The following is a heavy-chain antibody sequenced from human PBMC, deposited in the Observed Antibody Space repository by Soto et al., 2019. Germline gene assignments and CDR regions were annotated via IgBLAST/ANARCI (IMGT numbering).Heavy chain of an antibody. CDR3: ARLSTLYGDSFDY. D-gene: IGHD4-17*01. CDR1: GGSISSSSYY. V-gene: IGHV4-39*01. CDR2: IYYSGST. Sequence: QLQLQESGPGLVKPSETLSLTCTVSGGSISSSSYYWGWIRQPPGKGLEWIGSIYYSGSTYYNPSLKSRVTISVDTSKNQFSLKLSSVTAADTAVYYCARLSTLYGDSFDYWGQGTLVTVSS. J-gene: IGHJ4*02.